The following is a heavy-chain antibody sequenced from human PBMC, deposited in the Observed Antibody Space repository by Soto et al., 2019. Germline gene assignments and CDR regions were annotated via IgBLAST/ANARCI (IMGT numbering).Heavy chain of an antibody. CDR2: ISAYNGNT. CDR1: GYTFTSYG. Sequence: QVKLVQSGAEVKKPGASVKVSCKASGYTFTSYGISWVRQAPGQGLEWMGWISAYNGNTKYAQKLQGRVTMTTDTSPSTAYMELRSLRSAGTAVYYCARDAAIGMNDYWGQGTLVTVSS. CDR3: ARDAAIGMNDY. J-gene: IGHJ4*02. V-gene: IGHV1-18*01. D-gene: IGHD1-20*01.